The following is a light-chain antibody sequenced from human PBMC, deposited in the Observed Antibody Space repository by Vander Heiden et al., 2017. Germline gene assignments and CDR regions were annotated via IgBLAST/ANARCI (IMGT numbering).Light chain of an antibody. CDR1: SSNIGAGYD. CDR3: QSYDSSLSGSGV. CDR2: GNR. Sequence: QSVLTQPPSVSGAPGQRVAISCTGSSSNIGAGYDVNWYQHLPGTAPKPLIYGNRNRPSGVPDRFSGSKSGTSASLAITGRQAEDEADYYCQSYDSSLSGSGVFGTGTKVTVL. J-gene: IGLJ1*01. V-gene: IGLV1-40*01.